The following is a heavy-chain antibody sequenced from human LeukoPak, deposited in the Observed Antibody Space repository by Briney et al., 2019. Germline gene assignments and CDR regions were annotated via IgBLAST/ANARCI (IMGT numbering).Heavy chain of an antibody. CDR3: ARDRVGATRDAFDI. V-gene: IGHV4-39*07. J-gene: IGHJ3*02. CDR1: GGSISSSSYY. D-gene: IGHD1-26*01. CDR2: IYYSGST. Sequence: PSETLSLTCTVAGGSISSSSYYWGWIRQPPEKGLEWIGSIYYSGSTYYNPSLKSRVTISVDTSKNQFSLKLSSVTAADTAVYYCARDRVGATRDAFDIWGQGTMVTVSS.